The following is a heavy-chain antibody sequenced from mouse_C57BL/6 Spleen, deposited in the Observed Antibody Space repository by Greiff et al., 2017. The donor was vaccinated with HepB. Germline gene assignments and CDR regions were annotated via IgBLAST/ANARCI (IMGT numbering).Heavy chain of an antibody. CDR3: TRSAKIAVSRFDY. J-gene: IGHJ2*01. D-gene: IGHD2-10*02. CDR2: IDPNSGGT. Sequence: VQLQQSGAELVKPGASVKLSCTASGYTFTSYCMHWVKQRPGRGLEWIGGIDPNSGGTKYNEKFKSKATMTADKSSNTAYMQLSSLTSEDTAVYYCTRSAKIAVSRFDYWGQGTTLTVSS. V-gene: IGHV1-72*01. CDR1: GYTFTSYC.